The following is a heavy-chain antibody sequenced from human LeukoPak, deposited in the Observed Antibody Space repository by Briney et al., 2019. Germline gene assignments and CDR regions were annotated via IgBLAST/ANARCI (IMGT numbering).Heavy chain of an antibody. CDR2: IYHSGST. D-gene: IGHD4-17*01. Sequence: SQTLSLTCTVSGGSISSGGYYWSWIRQPPGKGLEWIGYIYHSGSTYYNPSLKSRVTISVDRSKNQFSPKLSSVTAADTAVYYCARDLDYGDYPSGAFDIWGQGTMVTVSS. CDR1: GGSISSGGYY. J-gene: IGHJ3*02. V-gene: IGHV4-30-2*01. CDR3: ARDLDYGDYPSGAFDI.